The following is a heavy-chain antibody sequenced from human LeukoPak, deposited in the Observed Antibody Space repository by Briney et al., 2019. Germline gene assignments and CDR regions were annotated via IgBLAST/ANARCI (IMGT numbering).Heavy chain of an antibody. CDR2: ISWNSGSI. V-gene: IGHV3-9*01. J-gene: IGHJ5*02. D-gene: IGHD6-6*01. Sequence: PGGSLRLSCAASGFTFDDYAMHWVRQAPGKGLEWVSGISWNSGSIGYADSVKGRFTISRDNAKNSPYLQMNSLRAEDTALYYCASEDSRGAGFDPWGQGTLVTVSS. CDR3: ASEDSRGAGFDP. CDR1: GFTFDDYA.